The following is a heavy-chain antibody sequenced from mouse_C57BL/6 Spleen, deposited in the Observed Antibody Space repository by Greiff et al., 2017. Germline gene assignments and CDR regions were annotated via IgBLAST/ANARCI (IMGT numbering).Heavy chain of an antibody. Sequence: EVKLQESGPGLVKPSQSLSLTCSVTGYSITSGYYWNWIRQFPGNKLEWMGYISYDGSNNYNPSLKNRISITRDTSKNQFFLKLNSVTTEDTATYYCATYYSNYVNYFDYWGQGTTLTVSS. CDR1: GYSITSGYY. V-gene: IGHV3-6*01. D-gene: IGHD2-5*01. J-gene: IGHJ2*01. CDR2: ISYDGSN. CDR3: ATYYSNYVNYFDY.